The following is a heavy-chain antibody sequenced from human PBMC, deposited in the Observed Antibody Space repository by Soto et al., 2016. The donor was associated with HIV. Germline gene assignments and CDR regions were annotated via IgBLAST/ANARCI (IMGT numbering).Heavy chain of an antibody. V-gene: IGHV1-8*03. CDR2: MNPNSGNT. Sequence: QVQLVQSGTEVKKPGASVKVSCKASGYAFTSYDINWVRQATGQGLEWMGWMNPNSGNTGYAQKFQGRVTITRNTSISTAYMELSSLRSEDTAVYYCARQGSDWPYYFYMDVWGKGTTVTVSS. D-gene: IGHD6-19*01. J-gene: IGHJ6*03. CDR3: ARQGSDWPYYFYMDV. CDR1: GYAFTSYD.